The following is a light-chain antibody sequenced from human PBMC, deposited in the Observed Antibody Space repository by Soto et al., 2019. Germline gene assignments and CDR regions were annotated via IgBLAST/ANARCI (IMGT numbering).Light chain of an antibody. CDR2: GAS. CDR1: QTVSIN. J-gene: IGKJ1*01. V-gene: IGKV3-15*01. Sequence: IVMTQSPATLSVPPGERATLSCRASQTVSINLAWYQQKPGQAPRLLIYGASTRATGIPARFSGSGSGTEFTRTISSLQSEDFAVYYCQQYNNCPQTFGQGTKVDIK. CDR3: QQYNNCPQT.